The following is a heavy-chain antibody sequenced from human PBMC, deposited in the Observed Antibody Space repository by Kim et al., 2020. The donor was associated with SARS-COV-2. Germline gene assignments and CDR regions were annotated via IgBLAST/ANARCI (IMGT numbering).Heavy chain of an antibody. J-gene: IGHJ4*02. V-gene: IGHV3-30*18. Sequence: GGSLRLSCAASGFTFSSYGMHWVRQAPGKGLEWVAVISYDGSNKYYADSVKGRFTISRDNSKNTLYLQMNSLRAEDTAVNYCAKDRYGSGSYYDYWGQGTLVTVSS. D-gene: IGHD3-10*01. CDR3: AKDRYGSGSYYDY. CDR1: GFTFSSYG. CDR2: ISYDGSNK.